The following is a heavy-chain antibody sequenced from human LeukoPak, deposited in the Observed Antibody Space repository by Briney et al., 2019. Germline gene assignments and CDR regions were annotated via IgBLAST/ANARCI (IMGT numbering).Heavy chain of an antibody. V-gene: IGHV3-30-3*01. J-gene: IGHJ4*02. CDR2: ISYDGSNK. CDR3: AREWESYDFWSGYYHLDY. CDR1: GFTFSSYA. D-gene: IGHD3-3*01. Sequence: PGRSLRLSCAASGFTFSSYAMHWVRQAPGKGLEWVAVISYDGSNKYYADSVKGLFTISRDNSKNTLYLQMNSLRAEDTAVYYCAREWESYDFWSGYYHLDYWGQGTLVTVSS.